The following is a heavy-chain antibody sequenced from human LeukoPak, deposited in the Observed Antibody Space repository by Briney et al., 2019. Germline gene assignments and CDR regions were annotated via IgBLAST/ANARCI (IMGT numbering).Heavy chain of an antibody. CDR1: GGSISSSSYY. CDR3: ARERSSSSGLIYYYYYYMDV. D-gene: IGHD6-6*01. V-gene: IGHV4-39*07. J-gene: IGHJ6*03. Sequence: SETLSLTCTVSGGSISSSSYYWGWIRQPPGKGLEWIGSTYYSGSTYYNPSLKSRVTISVDTSKNQFSLKLSSVTAADTAVYYCARERSSSSGLIYYYYYYMDVWGKGTTVTVSS. CDR2: TYYSGST.